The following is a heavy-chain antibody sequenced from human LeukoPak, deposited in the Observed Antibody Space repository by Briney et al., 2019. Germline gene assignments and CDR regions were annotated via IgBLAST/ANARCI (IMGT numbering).Heavy chain of an antibody. CDR1: GYTFTSYY. Sequence: ASMKVSCKASGYTFTSYYIHWVRQAPGQGLEWMGIINPSGGGTSYAQKFQGRVTMTRDMSTSTVYMELSSLRSEDTAVFYCARAGGDSYGYPADFDYWGQGTLVTVSS. V-gene: IGHV1-46*01. D-gene: IGHD5-18*01. J-gene: IGHJ4*02. CDR2: INPSGGGT. CDR3: ARAGGDSYGYPADFDY.